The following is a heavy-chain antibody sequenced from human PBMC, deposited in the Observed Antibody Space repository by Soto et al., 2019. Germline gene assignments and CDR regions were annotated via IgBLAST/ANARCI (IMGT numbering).Heavy chain of an antibody. J-gene: IGHJ4*02. Sequence: EVQLLESGGGLVQPGGSLRLSCAASGFTFSSYAMSWVRQAPGKGLEWVSTISGSGDNTYYADSVKGRFTISRDNSKNTLYLQMNSLRAEDTAVYYCAKDHRSGWYYLDYWGQGTLVTVSS. V-gene: IGHV3-23*01. CDR3: AKDHRSGWYYLDY. D-gene: IGHD6-19*01. CDR2: ISGSGDNT. CDR1: GFTFSSYA.